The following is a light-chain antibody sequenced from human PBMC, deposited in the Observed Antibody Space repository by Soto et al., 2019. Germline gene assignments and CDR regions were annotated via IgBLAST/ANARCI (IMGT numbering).Light chain of an antibody. CDR2: EVS. Sequence: QSALTQPASVSGSPGQSITISCTGTSSDVGGYNYVSWYQQHPGKAPKLMICEVSNRPSGVSSRFSGSKSGNTASLTISGLQAEDEADYYCSSYTNSNTRVFGTGTKVTVL. CDR3: SSYTNSNTRV. V-gene: IGLV2-14*01. CDR1: SSDVGGYNY. J-gene: IGLJ1*01.